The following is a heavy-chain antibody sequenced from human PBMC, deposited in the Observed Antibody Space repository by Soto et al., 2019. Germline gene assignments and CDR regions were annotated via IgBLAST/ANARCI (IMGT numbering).Heavy chain of an antibody. J-gene: IGHJ6*02. CDR1: GGSISSSSYY. Sequence: SETLSLTCTVSGGSISSSSYYWGWIRQPPGKGLEWIGSISYSGSTYYNPSLKSRVTMSVDTSKNQFSLKLSSVTAADTAVYYCARLHGYCISTSCCGYYGMDVWGQGTTVTVSS. D-gene: IGHD2-2*01. CDR2: ISYSGST. CDR3: ARLHGYCISTSCCGYYGMDV. V-gene: IGHV4-39*01.